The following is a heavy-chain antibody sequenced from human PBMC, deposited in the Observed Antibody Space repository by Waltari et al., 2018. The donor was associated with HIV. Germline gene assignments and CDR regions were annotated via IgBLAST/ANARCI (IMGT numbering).Heavy chain of an antibody. CDR1: GSTYSSHA. D-gene: IGHD3-22*01. V-gene: IGHV1-69*01. CDR3: ARVSSVTMIVVGTPNAFDI. CDR2: MIPIMGTA. Sequence: QVQLVQSGAEVKKPGSSVNVSCKASGSTYSSHATSWLRRPPGQGIEWMGGMIPIMGTANYAQKFQGRVTMTADESTSTAYMELSSLRSEDTAVYYGARVSSVTMIVVGTPNAFDIWGQGTMVTVSS. J-gene: IGHJ3*02.